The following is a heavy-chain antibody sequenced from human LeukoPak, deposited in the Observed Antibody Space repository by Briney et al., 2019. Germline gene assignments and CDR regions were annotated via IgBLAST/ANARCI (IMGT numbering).Heavy chain of an antibody. CDR3: AGKYYYDSSVDY. Sequence: SETLSHTCTVSGGSISSGDYYWSWIRQPPGKGLEWIGYIYYSGSTYYNPSLKSRVTISVDTSKNQFSLKLSSVTAADTAVYYCAGKYYYDSSVDYWGQGTLVTVSS. CDR1: GGSISSGDYY. V-gene: IGHV4-30-4*01. J-gene: IGHJ4*02. D-gene: IGHD3-22*01. CDR2: IYYSGST.